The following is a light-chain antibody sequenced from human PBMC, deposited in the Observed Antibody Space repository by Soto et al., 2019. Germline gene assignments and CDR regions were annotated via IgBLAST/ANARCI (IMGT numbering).Light chain of an antibody. CDR3: QAWGSSTNV. CDR2: QDS. Sequence: SYELTQPPSVSVSPGQTASITCSGDKLGDRYACWYQQKPGQSPVLVIYQDSKRPSGIPERFSGSNSGNTATLTISGTQAMDEADYSCQAWGSSTNVFGTGTKLTVL. J-gene: IGLJ1*01. V-gene: IGLV3-1*01. CDR1: KLGDRY.